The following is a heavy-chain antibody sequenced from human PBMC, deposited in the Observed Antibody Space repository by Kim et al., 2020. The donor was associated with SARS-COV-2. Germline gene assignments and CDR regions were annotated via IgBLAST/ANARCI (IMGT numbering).Heavy chain of an antibody. CDR3: ARDAPHFRSHGMDV. CDR1: GGSISSYY. Sequence: SETLSLTCTVSGGSISSYYWSWIRQPAGKGLEWIGRIYTSGSTNYNPSLKSRVTMSVDTSKNQFSLKLSSVTAADTAVYYCARDAPHFRSHGMDVWGQGTTVTVSS. J-gene: IGHJ6*02. V-gene: IGHV4-4*07. CDR2: IYTSGST.